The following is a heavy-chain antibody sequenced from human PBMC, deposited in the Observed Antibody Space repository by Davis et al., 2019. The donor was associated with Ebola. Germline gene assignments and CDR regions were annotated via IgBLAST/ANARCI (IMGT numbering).Heavy chain of an antibody. CDR2: IIPVADNK. J-gene: IGHJ5*02. V-gene: IGHV1-69*04. Sequence: SVKVSCKASGYTFTGYDINWVRQAPGQGLEWMGRIIPVADNKDYAQKFQGRVTLTADKATNTAYMELSGLRFDDTAVYYCARGKWFDPWGQGTLVSVTS. CDR3: ARGKWFDP. CDR1: GYTFTGYD.